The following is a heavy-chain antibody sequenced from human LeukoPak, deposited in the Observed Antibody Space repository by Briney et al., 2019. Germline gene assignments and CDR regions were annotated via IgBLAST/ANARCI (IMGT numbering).Heavy chain of an antibody. J-gene: IGHJ4*02. CDR3: ARDERRYCPDSSCYPGDY. D-gene: IGHD2-8*02. Sequence: KTGGSLRLSCAASGFTFSDYAMKRVRQAPGKGLEWVSAISRTSAYIYYSDSVRGRFTISRDNAKNSVYLQMDSLRAEDTAVYYCARDERRYCPDSSCYPGDYWGQGTLVTVSS. CDR1: GFTFSDYA. V-gene: IGHV3-21*01. CDR2: ISRTSAYI.